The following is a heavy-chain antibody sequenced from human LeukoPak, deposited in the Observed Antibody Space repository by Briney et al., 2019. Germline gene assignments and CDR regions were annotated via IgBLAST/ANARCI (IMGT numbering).Heavy chain of an antibody. J-gene: IGHJ5*02. CDR1: GGTFSSYA. D-gene: IGHD3-3*01. V-gene: IGHV1-69*04. CDR3: AKGIDDFWSGYYSYNWFDP. CDR2: IIPILGIA. Sequence: SVKVSCKASGGTFSSYAISWVRQAPGQGLEWMGRIIPILGIANYAQKFQGRVTITADKSTSTAYMELSSLRSEDTAVYYCAKGIDDFWSGYYSYNWFDPWGQGTLVTVSS.